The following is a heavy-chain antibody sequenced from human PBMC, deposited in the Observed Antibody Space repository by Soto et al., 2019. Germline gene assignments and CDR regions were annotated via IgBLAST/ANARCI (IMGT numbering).Heavy chain of an antibody. CDR2: ISYDGSNK. Sequence: AGGSLRLSCAASGFTFSSYAMHWVRQAPGKGLEWVAVISYDGSNKYYADSVKGRFTISRDNSKNTLYLQMNSLRAEDTAVYYCAREVPLAAAAYSYWGQGTLVT. CDR3: AREVPLAAAAYSY. CDR1: GFTFSSYA. D-gene: IGHD6-13*01. J-gene: IGHJ4*02. V-gene: IGHV3-30-3*01.